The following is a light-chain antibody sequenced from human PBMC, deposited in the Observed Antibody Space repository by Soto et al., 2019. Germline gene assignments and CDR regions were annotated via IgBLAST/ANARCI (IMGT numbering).Light chain of an antibody. Sequence: EIVLTQSPGTLSLSPGERVTLSCRASQSFSSSYLARYQQKGGQAPRLLIHGASSGATGIPDRFSGSGPGTGFTLSICMLEREGFAVYYCQQHGSSPPYTFGQGTELEIK. J-gene: IGKJ2*01. V-gene: IGKV3-20*01. CDR1: QSFSSSY. CDR2: GAS. CDR3: QQHGSSPPYT.